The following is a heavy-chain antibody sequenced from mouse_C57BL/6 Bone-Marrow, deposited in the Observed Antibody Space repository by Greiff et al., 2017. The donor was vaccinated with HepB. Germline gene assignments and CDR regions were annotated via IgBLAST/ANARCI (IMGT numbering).Heavy chain of an antibody. D-gene: IGHD1-1*01. CDR2: IDSSDSYT. V-gene: IGHV1-50*01. CDR1: GYTFTSYW. J-gene: IGHJ4*01. Sequence: QVQLQQPGAELVKPGASVKLSCKASGYTFTSYWMQWVKQRPGQGLEWIGEIDSSDSYTNYNPKLKGKAKLTVDTSSSTAYMQLSSLKSEDSAVYYWASALYYYGSSYNYYAMDYWGQGTSVTVSS. CDR3: ASALYYYGSSYNYYAMDY.